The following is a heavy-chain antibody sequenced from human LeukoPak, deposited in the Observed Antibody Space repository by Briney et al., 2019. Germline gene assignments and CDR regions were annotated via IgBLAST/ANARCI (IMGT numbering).Heavy chain of an antibody. J-gene: IGHJ2*01. D-gene: IGHD3-3*02. Sequence: SETLSLTRLVTDGSLSSYFWRWIRQPPGKGLEWIAYIHGSVSTTSSPSLRSRVTMSVDTSNNQFSLRQSSVTASNSAGYYCARQAGISVWYFDLWDRGTLVTVSS. V-gene: IGHV4-59*08. CDR3: ARQAGISVWYFDL. CDR2: IHGSVST. CDR1: DGSLSSYF.